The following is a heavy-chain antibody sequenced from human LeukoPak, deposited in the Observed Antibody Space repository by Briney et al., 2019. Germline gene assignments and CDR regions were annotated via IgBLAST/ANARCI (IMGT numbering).Heavy chain of an antibody. J-gene: IGHJ4*02. Sequence: GGSLRLSCAASGFTFSSYSMNWVRQAPGKGLEWVSSISSSSSYIYYADSVKGRFTISRDNAKNSLYLQMNSLRAEDTAAFYCAREPSNAWYIDYWGQGTLVTVSS. CDR2: ISSSSSYI. CDR3: AREPSNAWYIDY. CDR1: GFTFSSYS. D-gene: IGHD6-19*01. V-gene: IGHV3-21*01.